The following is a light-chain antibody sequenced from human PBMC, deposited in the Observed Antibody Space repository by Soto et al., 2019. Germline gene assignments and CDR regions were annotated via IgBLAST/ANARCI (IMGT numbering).Light chain of an antibody. CDR3: QHYYTYPIT. J-gene: IGKJ5*01. Sequence: AIRMTQSPSSLSASTGDRVTITCRASQGISSYLAWYQQKPGKAPKLLIYAASTLPSGVPSRFSGSCSGTDFTLTISFLQSEDFATYYCQHYYTYPITFGQGTRLEIK. V-gene: IGKV1-8*01. CDR2: AAS. CDR1: QGISSY.